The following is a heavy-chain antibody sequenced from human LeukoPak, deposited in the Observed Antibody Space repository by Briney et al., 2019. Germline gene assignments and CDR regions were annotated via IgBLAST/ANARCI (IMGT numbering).Heavy chain of an antibody. J-gene: IGHJ3*02. CDR2: ISRNGVAT. Sequence: GGSLRLSCEASGLSIGDYTMHWVRQVPGKGLEWVSLISRNGVATKYADSVRGRFIVSRDNSKNSLYLQMNSLRAEDTALYYCAKDLVSLELLNAFDIWGQGTMVTVSS. V-gene: IGHV3-43*01. CDR3: AKDLVSLELLNAFDI. CDR1: GLSIGDYT. D-gene: IGHD1-7*01.